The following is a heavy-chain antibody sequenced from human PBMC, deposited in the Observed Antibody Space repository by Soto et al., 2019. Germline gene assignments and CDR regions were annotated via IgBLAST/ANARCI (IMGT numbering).Heavy chain of an antibody. CDR2: MNPNSGNT. Sequence: QVQLVQSGAEVKKPGTSVKVSCKASGYTFTSYDINRVRHDTGQGLEWMGWMNPNSGNTGYAQKFQGRVTMTRNTSISTAYMELSSLRSEDTAVYYCAREHSSSWRFDYWGQGTLVTVSS. D-gene: IGHD6-13*01. CDR1: GYTFTSYD. J-gene: IGHJ4*02. CDR3: AREHSSSWRFDY. V-gene: IGHV1-8*01.